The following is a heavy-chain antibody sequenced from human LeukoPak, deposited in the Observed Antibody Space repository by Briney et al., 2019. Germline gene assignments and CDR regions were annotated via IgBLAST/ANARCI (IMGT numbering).Heavy chain of an antibody. CDR1: GGSISSYY. CDR2: IYYSGST. J-gene: IGHJ2*01. CDR3: ARTYGSSGLGYFDL. D-gene: IGHD6-13*01. Sequence: ASETLSLTCTVSGGSISSYYWSWIRQPPGKGLEWIGYIYYSGSTSYSPSLKSRLTISVDTSKNQFSLKLSSVTAADTAVYYCARTYGSSGLGYFDLWGRGTLVTVSS. V-gene: IGHV4-59*01.